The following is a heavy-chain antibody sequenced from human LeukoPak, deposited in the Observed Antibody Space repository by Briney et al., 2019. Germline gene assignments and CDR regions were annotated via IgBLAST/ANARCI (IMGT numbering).Heavy chain of an antibody. J-gene: IGHJ6*03. V-gene: IGHV3-30*02. CDR2: IRYDGSNK. Sequence: PGGSLRLSCAASGFTFSSYGMHWVRQAPGKGLEWVAFIRYDGSNKYYADSVKGRFIISRDNSKNTLYLQMNSLRAEDTAVYYCAKGGVAVAGTPYYYYYMDVWGKGTTVTVSS. CDR3: AKGGVAVAGTPYYYYYMDV. CDR1: GFTFSSYG. D-gene: IGHD6-19*01.